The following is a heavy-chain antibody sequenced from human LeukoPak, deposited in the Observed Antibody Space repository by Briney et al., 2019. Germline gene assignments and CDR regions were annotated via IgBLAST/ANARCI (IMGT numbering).Heavy chain of an antibody. Sequence: PSETLSLTCTVSGGSISSSSYYWGWIRQPPGKGLEWIGSIYYSGSTYYNPSLKSRVTISVDTSKNQFSLKLSSVTAADAAVYYCASLSRDFFEYSSSSLNYYYYYYMDVWGKGTTVTVSS. CDR2: IYYSGST. CDR1: GGSISSSSYY. J-gene: IGHJ6*03. CDR3: ASLSRDFFEYSSSSLNYYYYYYMDV. V-gene: IGHV4-39*07. D-gene: IGHD6-6*01.